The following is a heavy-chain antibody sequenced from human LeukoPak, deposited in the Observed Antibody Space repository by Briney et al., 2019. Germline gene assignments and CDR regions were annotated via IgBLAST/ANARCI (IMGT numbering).Heavy chain of an antibody. CDR1: GFTFSSYA. V-gene: IGHV3-23*01. Sequence: GGSLRLSCAASGFTFSSYAMSWVRQAPEKGLEWVSAISGSGGSTYYADSVKGRFTISRDNSKNTLYLQMNSLRAEDTAVYYCARGRGGWYYFDYWGQGTLVTVSS. CDR3: ARGRGGWYYFDY. J-gene: IGHJ4*02. D-gene: IGHD6-19*01. CDR2: ISGSGGST.